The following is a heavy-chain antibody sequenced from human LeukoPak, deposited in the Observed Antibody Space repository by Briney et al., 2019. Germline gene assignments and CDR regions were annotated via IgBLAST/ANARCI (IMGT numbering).Heavy chain of an antibody. Sequence: SETLSLTCTVSGGSISSSSYYWGWIRQPPGKGLEWIGSIYYSGSTYYNPSLKSRVTISVDTSKNQFSLKLSSVTAADTAVYYCARERWEVEYFDYWGQGTLVTVSS. CDR1: GGSISSSSYY. CDR3: ARERWEVEYFDY. D-gene: IGHD5-24*01. V-gene: IGHV4-39*02. J-gene: IGHJ4*02. CDR2: IYYSGST.